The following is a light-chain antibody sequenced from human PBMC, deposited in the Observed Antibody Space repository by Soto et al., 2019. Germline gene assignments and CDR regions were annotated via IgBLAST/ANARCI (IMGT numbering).Light chain of an antibody. Sequence: AIQLTQSPSSLSASVGDRVTITCRASQGIGSALAWYQQKPGRPPKLLIYDVSNLEGGVPSRFSGSGSGTDFTLTISSLQPADFATYYCQQLSTFGGGTKVEIK. J-gene: IGKJ4*01. CDR2: DVS. V-gene: IGKV1-13*02. CDR3: QQLST. CDR1: QGIGSA.